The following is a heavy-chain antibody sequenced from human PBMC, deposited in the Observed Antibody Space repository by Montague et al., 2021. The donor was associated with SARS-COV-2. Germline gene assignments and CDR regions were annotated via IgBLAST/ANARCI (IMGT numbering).Heavy chain of an antibody. J-gene: IGHJ4*02. CDR1: GDSIRNSDYS. CDR3: ATRTRYPQNDFGF. D-gene: IGHD2-15*01. CDR2: IYNSGTT. V-gene: IGHV4-39*01. Sequence: SETLSLTCTVSGDSIRNSDYSWGWVRQPPGKGLEWIGNIYNSGTTFYNPSLKSRVTIFVDTSKNQFSLKLSSVTAADTAVYYCATRTRYPQNDFGFWGQGTLATVSS.